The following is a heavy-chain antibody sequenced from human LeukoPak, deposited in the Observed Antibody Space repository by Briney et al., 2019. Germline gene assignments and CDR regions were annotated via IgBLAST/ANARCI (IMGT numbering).Heavy chain of an antibody. V-gene: IGHV4-59*01. J-gene: IGHJ4*02. CDR3: AREGYSSAWYDY. D-gene: IGHD6-19*01. CDR2: IYDSGST. CDR1: GGSISSYY. Sequence: PPETLSLTCTVSGGSISSYYWSWIRQPPGRGLEWIGYIYDSGSTNYNPSLKSRVTISVDTSKNQFSLKLSSVTAADTAVYYCAREGYSSAWYDYWGQGTLVTVSS.